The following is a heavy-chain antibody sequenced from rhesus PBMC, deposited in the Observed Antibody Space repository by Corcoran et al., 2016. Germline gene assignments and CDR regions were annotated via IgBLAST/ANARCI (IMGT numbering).Heavy chain of an antibody. D-gene: IGHD3-3*01. CDR2: IYGNRGRN. CDR1: GGPISSGYD. V-gene: IGHV4-76*01. CDR3: ARGAYNVWTGYDEGLGYFEL. J-gene: IGHJ2*01. Sequence: QVQLQESGPGVVKPSATLSLTCAVSGGPISSGYDWSLIRQPPGKGLGWQGYIYGNRGRNNENPSLKNRGTISKDASKNQFSRKLSSVTAADTAVYYCARGAYNVWTGYDEGLGYFELWGPGTPVTISS.